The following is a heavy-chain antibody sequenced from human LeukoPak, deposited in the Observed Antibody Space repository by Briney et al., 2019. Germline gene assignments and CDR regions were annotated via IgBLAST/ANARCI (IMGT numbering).Heavy chain of an antibody. CDR1: GYTFTSYG. CDR3: ARKGSYLVFDP. D-gene: IGHD1-26*01. J-gene: IGHJ5*02. CDR2: ISAYNGNT. Sequence: ASVKVSCKASGYTFTSYGISWVRQAPGQGLEWMGWISAYNGNTNYAQKLQGRVTMTTDTSTSTAHMELRSLRSDDTAVYYCARKGSYLVFDPWGQGTLVTVSS. V-gene: IGHV1-18*01.